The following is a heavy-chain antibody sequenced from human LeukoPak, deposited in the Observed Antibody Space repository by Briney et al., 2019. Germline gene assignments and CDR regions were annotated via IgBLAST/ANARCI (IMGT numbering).Heavy chain of an antibody. J-gene: IGHJ3*02. Sequence: GGSLRLSCVASGFSISSHWMSWVRQAPGKGLEWVASLKEDVSARNLVDSVKGRFTISTDNAKNSLYLQMNSLRVEDTAVYYCARRVILTGYDAFDIWGQGTMVTVSS. CDR3: ARRVILTGYDAFDI. V-gene: IGHV3-7*01. CDR2: LKEDVSAR. D-gene: IGHD3-9*01. CDR1: GFSISSHW.